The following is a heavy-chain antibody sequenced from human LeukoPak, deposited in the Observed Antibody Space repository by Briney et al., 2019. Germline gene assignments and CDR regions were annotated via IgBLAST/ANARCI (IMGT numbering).Heavy chain of an antibody. CDR3: AGTYYGFWSGYYPHYYYYYMDV. D-gene: IGHD3-3*01. V-gene: IGHV3-30-3*01. CDR1: GFTFSSYA. CDR2: ISYDGSNK. Sequence: PGGSLRLSCAASGFTFSSYAMHWVRQAPGKGLEWVAVISYDGSNKYYADSVKGRFTISRDNSKNTLYLQMNSLRAEDTAVYYCAGTYYGFWSGYYPHYYYYYMDVWGKGTTVTVSS. J-gene: IGHJ6*03.